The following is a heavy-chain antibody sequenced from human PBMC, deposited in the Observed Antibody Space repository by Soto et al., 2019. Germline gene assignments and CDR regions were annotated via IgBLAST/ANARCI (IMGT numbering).Heavy chain of an antibody. V-gene: IGHV3-23*01. Sequence: PGGSLRLSCAASGFTFSSYAMSWVRQAPGKGLEWVSAISGSGGSTYYADSVKGRFTISRDNSKNTLYLQMNSLRAEDTAVYYCAKASAARPGGYYYYGMDVGGQGTRVTVSS. D-gene: IGHD6-6*01. J-gene: IGHJ6*02. CDR2: ISGSGGST. CDR3: AKASAARPGGYYYYGMDV. CDR1: GFTFSSYA.